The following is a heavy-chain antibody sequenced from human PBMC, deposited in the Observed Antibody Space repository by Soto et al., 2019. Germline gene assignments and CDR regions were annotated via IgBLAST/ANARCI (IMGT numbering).Heavy chain of an antibody. Sequence: EVQLVESGGDMVQPGRSLKLSCVGSGYSFEDYSMHWVRQAPGKGLEWGSGISWNGNFTGYADSVKGRFTISRDNAKNPLFLQMRSLSLEDTALYYCVGGSWFDWGQGTLVTVSS. D-gene: IGHD2-15*01. V-gene: IGHV3-9*01. CDR1: GYSFEDYS. CDR3: VGGSWFD. CDR2: ISWNGNFT. J-gene: IGHJ4*02.